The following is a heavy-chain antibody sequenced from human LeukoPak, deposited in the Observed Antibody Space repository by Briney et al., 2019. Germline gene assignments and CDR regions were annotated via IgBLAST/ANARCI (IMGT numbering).Heavy chain of an antibody. V-gene: IGHV3-23*01. Sequence: PGGSLRLSCAASGFTFSSYAMSWVRQAPGKGLEWVSVISGSGGSTDYADSVKGRFTISRDNSKNTLYLQMNSLRAEDTAVYYCAKGDSTYYYDSSGYMWGQGTLVTVSS. CDR1: GFTFSSYA. CDR2: ISGSGGST. CDR3: AKGDSTYYYDSSGYM. D-gene: IGHD3-22*01. J-gene: IGHJ4*02.